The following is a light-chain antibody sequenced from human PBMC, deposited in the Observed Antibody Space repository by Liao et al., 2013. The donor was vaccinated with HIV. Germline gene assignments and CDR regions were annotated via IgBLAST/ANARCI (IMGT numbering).Light chain of an antibody. V-gene: IGLV3-1*01. CDR1: NLGDKF. Sequence: SSVLTQPPSVSVSPGQTATITCSGDNLGDKFVAWYQKKPGQSPVLVIYKDTKRPSGIPERFSGSYSGNTATVTISGTQVMDEADYFCQAWDSRADVVFGGGTKLTVL. CDR3: QAWDSRADVV. J-gene: IGLJ2*01. CDR2: KDT.